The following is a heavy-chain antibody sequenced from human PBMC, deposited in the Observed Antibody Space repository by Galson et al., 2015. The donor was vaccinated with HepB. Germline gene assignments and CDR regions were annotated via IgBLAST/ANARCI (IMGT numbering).Heavy chain of an antibody. J-gene: IGHJ4*02. CDR1: GYTFTGYY. V-gene: IGHV1-2*06. Sequence: SVKVSCKASGYTFTGYYMHWVRQAPGQGLEWMGRINPNSGGTNYAQKFQGRVTMTRDTSISTAYMELSRLRSDDTAVYYCARDQLLSTRAAAGTVGYWGQGTLVTVSS. CDR3: ARDQLLSTRAAAGTVGY. CDR2: INPNSGGT. D-gene: IGHD6-13*01.